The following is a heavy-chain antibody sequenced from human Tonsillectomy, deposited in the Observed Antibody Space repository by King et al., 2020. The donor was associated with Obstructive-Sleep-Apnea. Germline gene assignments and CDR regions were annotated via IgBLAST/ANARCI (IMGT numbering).Heavy chain of an antibody. V-gene: IGHV4-34*01. CDR1: GGSFSGYY. CDR2: ISHSGST. J-gene: IGHJ4*02. CDR3: ARGPWSLYYYGSGSSSRRVGYFAY. D-gene: IGHD3-10*01. Sequence: VQLQQWGAGLLKPSETLSLTCAVYGGSFSGYYWSWIRQPPGKGLEWIGEISHSGSTNYNPSLKSRVTISVDTSKNQFSLKLSSVTAADTAVYYCARGPWSLYYYGSGSSSRRVGYFAYWGQGTLVTVSS.